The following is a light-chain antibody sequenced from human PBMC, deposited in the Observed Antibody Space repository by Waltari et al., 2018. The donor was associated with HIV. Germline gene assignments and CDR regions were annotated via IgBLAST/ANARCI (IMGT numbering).Light chain of an antibody. CDR3: QSYDSRLSGYVV. V-gene: IGLV1-40*01. J-gene: IGLJ2*01. CDR1: NSNIGAGFD. Sequence: QSALTQPPSVSGAPGQSVTISCSGSNSNIGAGFDVHWYQQVPGTAPRLLIYDNNNRPSGVPDRFSGSKSGTSASLAINGLQSEDEADYYCQSYDSRLSGYVVFGGGTKVTVL. CDR2: DNN.